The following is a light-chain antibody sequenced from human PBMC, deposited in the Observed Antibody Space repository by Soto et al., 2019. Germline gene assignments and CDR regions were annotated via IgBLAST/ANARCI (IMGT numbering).Light chain of an antibody. CDR2: GVS. J-gene: IGKJ5*01. CDR1: QPVSSNF. V-gene: IGKV3-20*01. CDR3: QQYANSPIT. Sequence: ELVLTQSPGTLSLSPGESAALSCRASQPVSSNFLAWYQQKPGQAPRLLIYGVSSRASDIPDRFFGSGSGTDFTLTINRLEPEDFAVYYCQQYANSPITFGQGTRLEIK.